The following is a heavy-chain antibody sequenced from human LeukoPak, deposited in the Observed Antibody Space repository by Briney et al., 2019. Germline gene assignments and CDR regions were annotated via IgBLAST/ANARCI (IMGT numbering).Heavy chain of an antibody. D-gene: IGHD4-17*01. Sequence: PSETLSLTCTVSGGSINSRSYYWGWIRQPPGKGLEWIGSVYYGGTTYYNPSLKSRVTISEATSKNQFSLKLSSVTAADTAVYYCARRATTVTTGYYYYYMDVWGKGTTVTVSS. CDR2: VYYGGTT. CDR3: ARRATTVTTGYYYYYMDV. J-gene: IGHJ6*03. CDR1: GGSINSRSYY. V-gene: IGHV4-39*01.